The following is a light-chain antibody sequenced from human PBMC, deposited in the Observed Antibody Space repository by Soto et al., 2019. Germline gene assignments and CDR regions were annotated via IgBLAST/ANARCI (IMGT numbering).Light chain of an antibody. CDR3: QQYGSAWT. V-gene: IGKV3-20*01. Sequence: EIVLTQSPGTLSLSPGDRATLSCRASQSITSNYLAWYQQKPGQAPRLLIFRASSRAPGIPDRFSGSGSGTDFTLTISRLEPEDFAVYYCQQYGSAWTFGQGTKVDIK. CDR2: RAS. J-gene: IGKJ1*01. CDR1: QSITSNY.